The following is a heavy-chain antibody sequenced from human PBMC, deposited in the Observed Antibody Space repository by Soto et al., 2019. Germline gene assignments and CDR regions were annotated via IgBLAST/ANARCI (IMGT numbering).Heavy chain of an antibody. Sequence: QVQLVQSGAEVKKPGASVKVSCKASGYTFTSYDINWVRQATGQGLEWMGWMNPNSGNTVYAQHFQGRVTMTRSTSISTADMELSSLISEDTAVYYCAREVRGWFDPWGQGTLVTVSS. J-gene: IGHJ5*02. CDR1: GYTFTSYD. V-gene: IGHV1-8*01. CDR3: AREVRGWFDP. CDR2: MNPNSGNT.